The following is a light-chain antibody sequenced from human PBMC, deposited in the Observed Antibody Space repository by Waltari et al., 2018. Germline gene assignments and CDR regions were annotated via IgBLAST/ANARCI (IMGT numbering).Light chain of an antibody. CDR1: SSHIGGYNY. V-gene: IGLV2-14*01. CDR3: ASYTTTRTVV. CDR2: DVA. Sequence: QSALTQPASVSGSPGQSITISCTGTSSHIGGYNYVSWYQQHPGKAPKLMIFDVARWPSGVSNRFSGSKSGNTASLTISGLQAEDEADYYCASYTTTRTVVFGGGTKVTVL. J-gene: IGLJ2*01.